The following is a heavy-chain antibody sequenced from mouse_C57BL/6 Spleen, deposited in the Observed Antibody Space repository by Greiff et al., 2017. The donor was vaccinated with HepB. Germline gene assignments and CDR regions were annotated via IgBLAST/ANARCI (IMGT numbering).Heavy chain of an antibody. J-gene: IGHJ1*03. CDR1: GYAFTNYL. D-gene: IGHD1-1*01. CDR3: ARSGSYGSSYRYFDV. V-gene: IGHV1-54*01. CDR2: INPGSGGT. Sequence: QVQLQQSGAELVRPGTSVKVSCKASGYAFTNYLIEWVKQRPGQGLEWIGVINPGSGGTNYNEKFKGKATLTADKSSSTAYMQLSSLTSEDSAVYFCARSGSYGSSYRYFDVWGKGTTVTVSS.